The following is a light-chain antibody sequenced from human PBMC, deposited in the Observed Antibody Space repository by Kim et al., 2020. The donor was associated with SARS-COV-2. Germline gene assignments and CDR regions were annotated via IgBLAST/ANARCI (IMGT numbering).Light chain of an antibody. V-gene: IGKV3-20*01. Sequence: EIVLTQSPGTLSLSPGGRATLSCRASQSVSSNYLAWYQQKPGQAPRLLIYGASGRATGIPDRFSGSGSGTDFTLTISRLEPEDFAMYYCQQYGSSPPQVFGQGTKVDIK. J-gene: IGKJ1*01. CDR1: QSVSSNY. CDR3: QQYGSSPPQV. CDR2: GAS.